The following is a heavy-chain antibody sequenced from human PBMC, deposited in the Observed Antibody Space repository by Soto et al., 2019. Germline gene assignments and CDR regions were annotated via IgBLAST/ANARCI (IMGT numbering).Heavy chain of an antibody. CDR3: AKDGEYDFWSGYYFDY. V-gene: IGHV3-9*01. J-gene: IGHJ4*02. D-gene: IGHD3-3*01. CDR1: GFTFDDYA. Sequence: EVQLVESGGGLVQPGRSLRLSCAASGFTFDDYAMHWVRQAPGKGLVWVSGISWNSGSIGYADSVKGRFTISRDNAKNSLYLQMNSLRAEDTALYYCAKDGEYDFWSGYYFDYWGQGTLVTVSS. CDR2: ISWNSGSI.